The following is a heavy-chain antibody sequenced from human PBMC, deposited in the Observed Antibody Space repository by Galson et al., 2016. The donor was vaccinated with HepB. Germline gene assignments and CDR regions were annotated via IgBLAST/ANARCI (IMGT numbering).Heavy chain of an antibody. J-gene: IGHJ4*02. Sequence: EPLSLTCTVSGVSITKYYWSWIRQPPGKGLEWIGHIYYNGSPNYNPSLKSRVTMSLDTSKNQFSLNLTAAAAADTAVYYCASQRARLSRPFDFWGQGTVVAVSS. CDR2: IYYNGSP. V-gene: IGHV4-59*01. CDR3: ASQRARLSRPFDF. CDR1: GVSITKYY. D-gene: IGHD1-1*01.